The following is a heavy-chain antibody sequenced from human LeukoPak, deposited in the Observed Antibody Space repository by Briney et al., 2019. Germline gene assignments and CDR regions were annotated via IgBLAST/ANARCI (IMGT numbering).Heavy chain of an antibody. D-gene: IGHD3-10*01. V-gene: IGHV3-7*03. CDR2: IKMDGSES. CDR1: GFTFSNYF. CDR3: ARVGSGRYYYGMDV. Sequence: GGSLRLSCAATGFTFSNYFMAWVRQAPGKGLEWVANIKMDGSESYYVDSLKGRFTISRDNAKTSLYLQMNSLRAEDTAIYYCARVGSGRYYYGMDVWGQGTTVTVSS. J-gene: IGHJ6*02.